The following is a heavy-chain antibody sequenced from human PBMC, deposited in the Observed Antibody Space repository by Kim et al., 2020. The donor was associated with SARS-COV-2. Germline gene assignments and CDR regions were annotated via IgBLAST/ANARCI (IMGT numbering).Heavy chain of an antibody. D-gene: IGHD4-17*01. J-gene: IGHJ5*02. Sequence: ASVKVSCKASGYTFTGYYMHWVRQAPGQGLEWMGWINPNSGGTNYAQKFQGRVTMTRDTSISTAYMELSRLRSDDTAVYYCARAVYGDYVRVWFDPWGQGTLVTVSS. CDR3: ARAVYGDYVRVWFDP. V-gene: IGHV1-2*02. CDR1: GYTFTGYY. CDR2: INPNSGGT.